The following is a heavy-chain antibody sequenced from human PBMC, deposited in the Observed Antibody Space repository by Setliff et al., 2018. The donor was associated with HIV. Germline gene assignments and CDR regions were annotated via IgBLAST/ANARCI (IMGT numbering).Heavy chain of an antibody. Sequence: GASVKVSCKASGYTFINYDIYWVRQTTGQGLEWMGIINPSGGSTNYAQKFQDRVTMTRDTSTTTVYMDLRSLRSEDTAVYYCARARGRLSDFDIWGQGTMVTVSS. V-gene: IGHV1-46*01. CDR1: GYTFINYD. CDR2: INPSGGST. D-gene: IGHD3-10*01. CDR3: ARARGRLSDFDI. J-gene: IGHJ3*02.